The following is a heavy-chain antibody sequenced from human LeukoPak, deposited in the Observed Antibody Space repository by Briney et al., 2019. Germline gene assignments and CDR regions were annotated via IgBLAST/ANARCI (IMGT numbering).Heavy chain of an antibody. V-gene: IGHV1-24*01. J-gene: IGHJ4*02. CDR2: FDPEDGET. D-gene: IGHD2-2*01. Sequence: ASVKVSCKVSGYTLTELSMHWVRQAPGKGLEWMGGFDPEDGETIYAQKFQGRVTMTEDTSTDTAYMELSSLRSEDTAVYYCATVGVFRQYQLPFDYWGQGTLVTASS. CDR1: GYTLTELS. CDR3: ATVGVFRQYQLPFDY.